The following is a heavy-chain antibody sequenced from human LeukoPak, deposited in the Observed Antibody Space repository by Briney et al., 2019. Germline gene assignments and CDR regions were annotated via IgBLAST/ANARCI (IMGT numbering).Heavy chain of an antibody. CDR3: AKADVAVAGMDYYYYYMDV. J-gene: IGHJ6*03. CDR2: ISGSGGST. CDR1: GFTFSNYA. Sequence: GGSLRLSCAASGFTFSNYAMSWVRQAPGKGLEWVSAISGSGGSTYYADSVKGRFTISRDNSKNTLYLQMNSLRAEDTAVYYCAKADVAVAGMDYYYYYMDVWSKGTTVTISS. V-gene: IGHV3-23*01. D-gene: IGHD6-19*01.